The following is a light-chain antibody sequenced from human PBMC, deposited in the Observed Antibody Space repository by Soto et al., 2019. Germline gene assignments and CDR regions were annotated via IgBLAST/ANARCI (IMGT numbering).Light chain of an antibody. CDR3: PQFNTVSRT. J-gene: IGKJ1*01. CDR1: QSINSW. CDR2: KAS. Sequence: DIQMTQSPSTLSASVGDRVTITCRANQSINSWLAWYQQKPGKAPKILIYKASSLESGVPSRFSGSGSGTEFTLTISSLQPDDFATYYCPQFNTVSRTFGQGTKVDVK. V-gene: IGKV1-5*03.